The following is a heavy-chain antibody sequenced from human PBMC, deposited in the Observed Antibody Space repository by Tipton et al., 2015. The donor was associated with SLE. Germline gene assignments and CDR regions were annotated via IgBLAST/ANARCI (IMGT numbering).Heavy chain of an antibody. CDR1: GGSFSGYY. CDR2: INYSGST. J-gene: IGHJ5*02. Sequence: TLSLTCAVDGGSFSGYYWNWLRQPPGKWLEWIGEINYSGSTTYSPSLKSRVTMSVDRSKNQFSLRLTSMTAADTAVYYCARGRRLRVQRYNWFDPWGQGTLVTISS. CDR3: ARGRRLRVQRYNWFDP. V-gene: IGHV4-34*01. D-gene: IGHD6-25*01.